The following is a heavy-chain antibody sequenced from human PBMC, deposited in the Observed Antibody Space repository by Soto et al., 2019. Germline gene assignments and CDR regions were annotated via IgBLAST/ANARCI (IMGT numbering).Heavy chain of an antibody. J-gene: IGHJ4*02. CDR1: GFTFSDYY. CDR2: ISSSGSST. V-gene: IGHV3-11*01. CDR3: AKSFWLQAPFDY. D-gene: IGHD5-12*01. Sequence: PGGSLSLSCAVSGFTFSDYYMSWIRQAPGKGLEWVSYISSSGSSTYYADSVKGRFTISSDHPKNPLYLQMTSLRAEDTAVHYSAKSFWLQAPFDYWGQGTLVSVSS.